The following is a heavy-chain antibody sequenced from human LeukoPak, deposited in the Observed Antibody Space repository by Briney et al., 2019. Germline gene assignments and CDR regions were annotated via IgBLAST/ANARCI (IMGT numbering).Heavy chain of an antibody. Sequence: ASVKVSCKASGYTFTGYYMHWVRQAPGQGLEWMGWINPNSGGTNYAQKFQGRVTMTRDTSINTAYMEVRRLRFDDTAMYYCAREWSVGATLPNDYWGQGTLVTVSS. CDR3: AREWSVGATLPNDY. V-gene: IGHV1-2*02. D-gene: IGHD1-26*01. CDR2: INPNSGGT. J-gene: IGHJ4*02. CDR1: GYTFTGYY.